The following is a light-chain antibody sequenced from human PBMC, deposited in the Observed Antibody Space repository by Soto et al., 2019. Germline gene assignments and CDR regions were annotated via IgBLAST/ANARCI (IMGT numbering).Light chain of an antibody. CDR2: DVS. J-gene: IGLJ2*01. V-gene: IGLV2-11*01. CDR3: CSYAGSYTVV. Sequence: QSVLTQPRSVSGSPGQSVTISCTGTSSDVGAYNSVSWYQQYPGKAPKFMIYDVSKRPSGVPDRFSASKSGNTASLTISGLQAEDEADYYCCSYAGSYTVVFGGGTKVTVL. CDR1: SSDVGAYNS.